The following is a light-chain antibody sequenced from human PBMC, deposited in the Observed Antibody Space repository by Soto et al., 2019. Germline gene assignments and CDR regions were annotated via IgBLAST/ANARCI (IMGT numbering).Light chain of an antibody. CDR1: QTINNW. CDR3: QQYQDYSYT. V-gene: IGKV1-5*01. Sequence: DIQMTQSPSTLSASVGDRVTITCRASQTINNWLAWYQQKPGKAPKLLIYDVSTLESGVPSRFSGSGSGTDSTHTIGSLQPDDFATYYCQQYQDYSYTFGQGTKVEI. CDR2: DVS. J-gene: IGKJ2*01.